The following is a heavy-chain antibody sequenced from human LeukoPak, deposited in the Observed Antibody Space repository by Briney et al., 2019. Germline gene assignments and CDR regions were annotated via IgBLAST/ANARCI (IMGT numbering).Heavy chain of an antibody. CDR1: GGSLSSYY. D-gene: IGHD3-3*01. Sequence: NPSETLSLTCTVSGGSLSSYYWNWIRQPPGKGLEWIGYIYYSGSTNYNPSLKSRVTISVDTSKNQFSLKLSSVTAADTAVYYCARLGEIFGVVQRDYWGQGTLVTVSS. J-gene: IGHJ4*02. V-gene: IGHV4-59*12. CDR2: IYYSGST. CDR3: ARLGEIFGVVQRDY.